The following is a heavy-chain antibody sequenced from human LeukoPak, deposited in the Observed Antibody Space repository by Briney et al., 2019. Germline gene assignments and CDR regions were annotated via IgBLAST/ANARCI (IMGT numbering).Heavy chain of an antibody. CDR3: ARVGDYYDSSGDFDY. Sequence: ASVKVSCKASGYTFTGYYMHWVRQAPGQGLEWMGWINPNSGGTNYAQKFQGRVTMTRGTSISTAYMELSRLRSDDTAVYYCARVGDYYDSSGDFDYWGQGTLVTVSS. J-gene: IGHJ4*02. CDR1: GYTFTGYY. V-gene: IGHV1-2*02. D-gene: IGHD3-22*01. CDR2: INPNSGGT.